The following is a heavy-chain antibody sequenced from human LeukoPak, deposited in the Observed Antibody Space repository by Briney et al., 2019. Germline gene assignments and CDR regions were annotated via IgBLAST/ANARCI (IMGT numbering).Heavy chain of an antibody. CDR1: GYSFTSYW. CDR2: IYPGDSDT. V-gene: IGHV5-51*03. Sequence: KPGESLKISCKGSGYSFTSYWIGWVRQMPGKGLEWVGIIYPGDSDTRYSPSFQGQVTISADKSISTAYLQWSSLKASDTAMYYCARRQYSSSWSSDAFDIWGQGTMVTVSS. D-gene: IGHD6-13*01. CDR3: ARRQYSSSWSSDAFDI. J-gene: IGHJ3*02.